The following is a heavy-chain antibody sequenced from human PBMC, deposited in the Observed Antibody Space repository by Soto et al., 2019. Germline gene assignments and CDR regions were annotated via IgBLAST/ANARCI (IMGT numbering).Heavy chain of an antibody. CDR2: MKEDGSEK. CDR3: ARDRNTIFGVVSYGMDV. V-gene: IGHV3-7*01. D-gene: IGHD3-3*01. Sequence: GGSLRLSCVASGFTLNNYCMNWVRQAPGRGLEWVANMKEDGSEKYYGDSVKGRFTISRDNAKNSLNLQMNSLRAEDTALYFCARDRNTIFGVVSYGMDVWGQGTTVTVSS. CDR1: GFTLNNYC. J-gene: IGHJ6*02.